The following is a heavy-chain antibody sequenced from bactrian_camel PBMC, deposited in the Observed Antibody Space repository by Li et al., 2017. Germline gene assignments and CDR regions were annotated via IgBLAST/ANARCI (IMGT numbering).Heavy chain of an antibody. CDR3: AADPRGSGY. V-gene: IGHV3S55*01. CDR2: SCGVT. Sequence: VQLVESGGGSVQAGGSLRLSCAVSGPSYNSYCIGWVRQVPGEERKGVALSCGVTLYADSVKGRFTMFRDNAKNMLYLQMNSLKTEDTAVYHCAADPRGSGYWGQGTQVTVS. CDR1: GPSYNSYC. D-gene: IGHD3*01. J-gene: IGHJ4*01.